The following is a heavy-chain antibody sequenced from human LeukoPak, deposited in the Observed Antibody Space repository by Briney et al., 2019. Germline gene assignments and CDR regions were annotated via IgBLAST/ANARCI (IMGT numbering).Heavy chain of an antibody. D-gene: IGHD5-12*01. Sequence: GGSLRLSCVASGFTFSNYGMSWVRQAPGKGLEWISYIGISSGNTKYADSVKGRFTISRDKARNSLYLQMNSLRVEDTAVYYCARDHRYAFDNWGHGTLVTVSS. CDR3: ARDHRYAFDN. V-gene: IGHV3-48*01. CDR1: GFTFSNYG. J-gene: IGHJ4*01. CDR2: IGISSGNT.